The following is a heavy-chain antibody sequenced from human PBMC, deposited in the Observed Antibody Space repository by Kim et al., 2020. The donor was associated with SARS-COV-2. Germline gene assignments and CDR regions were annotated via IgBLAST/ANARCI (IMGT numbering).Heavy chain of an antibody. V-gene: IGHV1-8*01. CDR1: GYTFTSYD. D-gene: IGHD3-10*01. CDR2: MNPNSGNT. Sequence: ASVKVSCKASGYTFTSYDINWVRQATGQGLEWMGWMNPNSGNTGYAQKFQGRVTMTRNTSISTAYMELSSLRSEDTAVYYCARLNDGSGSPNGWGQGTLVTVSS. CDR3: ARLNDGSGSPNG. J-gene: IGHJ4*02.